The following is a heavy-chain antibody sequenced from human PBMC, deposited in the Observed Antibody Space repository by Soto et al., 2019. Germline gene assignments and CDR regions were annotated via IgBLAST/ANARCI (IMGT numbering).Heavy chain of an antibody. Sequence: PSETLSLTCTVSGGSISSGDYYWGWIRQPPGKGLEWIGYIYYSGSTYYNPSLKSRVIISVDTSKNQFSLKLSSVTAADTAMDYCARSVDYYDSSSYYRYNWFDPWGQGTLVTVSS. CDR3: ARSVDYYDSSSYYRYNWFDP. D-gene: IGHD3-22*01. J-gene: IGHJ5*02. CDR2: IYYSGST. V-gene: IGHV4-30-4*01. CDR1: GGSISSGDYY.